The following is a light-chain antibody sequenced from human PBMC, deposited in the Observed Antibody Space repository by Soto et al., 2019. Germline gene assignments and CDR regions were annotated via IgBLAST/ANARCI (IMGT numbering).Light chain of an antibody. CDR1: SSNIGANYA. Sequence: QSVLTQPPSVSGAPGQGVTISCNGGSSNIGANYAVHWYQQLPGTAPKVLLYGNSNRPSGVPDRFSGSKSGTSASLAITGLQVEDEADYYCQAYDSSLRNVIFGGGTKLTVL. V-gene: IGLV1-40*01. CDR3: QAYDSSLRNVI. CDR2: GNS. J-gene: IGLJ2*01.